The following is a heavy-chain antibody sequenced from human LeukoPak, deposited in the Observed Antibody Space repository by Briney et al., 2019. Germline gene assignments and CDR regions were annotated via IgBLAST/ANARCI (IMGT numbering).Heavy chain of an antibody. CDR3: ARDGVQTSKVASYYYYYYMDV. J-gene: IGHJ6*03. CDR2: IYYSGST. D-gene: IGHD2-8*01. CDR1: GGSISNSSYY. V-gene: IGHV4-39*07. Sequence: SETLSLTCTVSGGSISNSSYYWGWIRQPPGKGLEWIGSIYYSGSTYYNPSLKSRVTISVDTSKIQFSLKLSSVTAADTAVYYCARDGVQTSKVASYYYYYYMDVWGKGTTVTVSS.